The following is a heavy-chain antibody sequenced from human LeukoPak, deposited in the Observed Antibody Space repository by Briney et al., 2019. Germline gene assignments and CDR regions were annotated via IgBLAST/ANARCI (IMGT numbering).Heavy chain of an antibody. CDR3: ARDSYSGSYRPISNWFDP. J-gene: IGHJ5*02. Sequence: GASVKVSCKASGYTFTSYGISWLRQAPGQGLEWMGWISAYNGNTNYAQKLQGRVTMTTDTSTSTAYMELRSLRSDDTAVYYCARDSYSGSYRPISNWFDPWGQGTLVTVSS. V-gene: IGHV1-18*01. CDR1: GYTFTSYG. D-gene: IGHD1-26*01. CDR2: ISAYNGNT.